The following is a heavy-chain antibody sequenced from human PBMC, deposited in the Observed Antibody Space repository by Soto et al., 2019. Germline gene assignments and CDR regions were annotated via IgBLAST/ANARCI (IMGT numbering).Heavy chain of an antibody. CDR3: ARVKECSSTSCYDRDAFDV. CDR2: ISSGGSAI. J-gene: IGHJ3*01. D-gene: IGHD2-2*01. V-gene: IGHV3-11*01. CDR1: GLTFSDHY. Sequence: QVQLVESGGGLVKPGGSLRLSCAASGLTFSDHYMSWLRQAPRKGLEWVSYISSGGSAIYYADSVKGRFTISRDNAKNSMYIQMNSLRAEDTAVYYCARVKECSSTSCYDRDAFDVWGQGTIVTVSS.